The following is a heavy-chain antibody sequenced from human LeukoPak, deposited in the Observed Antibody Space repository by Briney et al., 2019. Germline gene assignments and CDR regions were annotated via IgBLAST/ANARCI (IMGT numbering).Heavy chain of an antibody. V-gene: IGHV3-23*01. J-gene: IGHJ4*02. CDR1: GFTFNNYA. CDR3: AKSVDN. Sequence: GGSLRLSCAASGFTFNNYAMNWVRQAPGKGLEWISAISVGGGSTYYADSVKGRFTISRDNSKNTLNLQMNSLRAEDTAVYYCAKSVDNWGQGTLVTVSS. CDR2: ISVGGGST.